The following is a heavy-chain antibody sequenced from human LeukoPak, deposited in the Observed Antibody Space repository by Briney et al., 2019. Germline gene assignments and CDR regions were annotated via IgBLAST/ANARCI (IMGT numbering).Heavy chain of an antibody. CDR3: ARVKLGYCSGGSCYKSNYYYYYMDV. Sequence: ASVKVSCKASGYTFTGYYMHWVRQAPGQGLEWMGWINPNSGGTNYAQKFQGRVTMTRDTSITTAYMELSRLRSDDTAVYYCARVKLGYCSGGSCYKSNYYYYYMDVWGKGTTVTISS. D-gene: IGHD2-15*01. V-gene: IGHV1-2*02. CDR1: GYTFTGYY. J-gene: IGHJ6*03. CDR2: INPNSGGT.